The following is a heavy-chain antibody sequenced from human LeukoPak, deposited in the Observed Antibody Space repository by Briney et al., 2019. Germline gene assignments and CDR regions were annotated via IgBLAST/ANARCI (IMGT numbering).Heavy chain of an antibody. CDR2: IYYSGST. Sequence: SETLSLTCTVSGGSISSISYYWGWIRQPPGKGLEWIGNIYYSGSTYYNPSLKSRVTISVDTSKNQFSLKLSSVTAADTAVYYCARDQGDSSSLDYWGQGTLVTVSS. V-gene: IGHV4-39*07. J-gene: IGHJ4*02. CDR1: GGSISSISYY. CDR3: ARDQGDSSSLDY. D-gene: IGHD6-13*01.